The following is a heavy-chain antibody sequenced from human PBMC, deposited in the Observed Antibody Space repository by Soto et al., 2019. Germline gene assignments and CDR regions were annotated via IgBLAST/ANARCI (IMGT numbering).Heavy chain of an antibody. V-gene: IGHV4-34*01. CDR2: INHSGSA. Sequence: SETLSLTCAVYGGSFSGYYWSWIRQPPGKGLEWIGEINHSGSANYNPSLKSRVTISVDTSKNQFSLKLSSVTAADTAVYYCARGRGVWGSYHYNWFDPWGQGTLVTVSS. J-gene: IGHJ5*02. CDR1: GGSFSGYY. CDR3: ARGRGVWGSYHYNWFDP. D-gene: IGHD3-16*02.